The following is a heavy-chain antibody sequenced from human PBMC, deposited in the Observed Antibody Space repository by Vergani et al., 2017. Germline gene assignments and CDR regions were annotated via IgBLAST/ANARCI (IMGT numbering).Heavy chain of an antibody. D-gene: IGHD6-19*01. J-gene: IGHJ4*02. Sequence: QLQLQESGPGLVKPSETLSLTCTVSGGSISSSSYYWGWIRQPPGKGLEWIGSIYYSGSTYYNPSLKSRVTISVDTSKNQFSLKLSSGTAADTAVDYCARTGDSSGWYGYFDYWGQGTLVTVSS. CDR1: GGSISSSSYY. CDR2: IYYSGST. V-gene: IGHV4-39*01. CDR3: ARTGDSSGWYGYFDY.